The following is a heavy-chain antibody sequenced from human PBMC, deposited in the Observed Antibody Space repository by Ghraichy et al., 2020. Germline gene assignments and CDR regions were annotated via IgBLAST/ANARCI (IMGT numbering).Heavy chain of an antibody. CDR2: IYYSGST. V-gene: IGHV4-39*01. J-gene: IGHJ6*02. CDR1: GGSISSSSYY. CDR3: ARHTYAAKARMFYYYNAMDV. D-gene: IGHD1-14*01. Sequence: SETLSLTCTVSGGSISSSSYYWGWIRQSPRKGLEWIGRIYYSGSTYHNPSLKSRVTISVDTSKNQFSLKLSSVTAADTAVYYCARHTYAAKARMFYYYNAMDVWGQGTTVTVSS.